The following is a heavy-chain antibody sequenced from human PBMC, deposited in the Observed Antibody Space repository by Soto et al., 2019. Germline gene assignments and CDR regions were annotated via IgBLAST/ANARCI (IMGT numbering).Heavy chain of an antibody. Sequence: EVQLLESGGGLVQPGGSLRLSCAASGFTFGSYAMTWVRQAPGKGLEWVSAISFGGGSTYYADSVKGRFTISRDNSKNPLYLQMDSLRAEDTAIYYCATDSFRSGIAVAGNYWGQGTLVTVSS. CDR2: ISFGGGST. D-gene: IGHD6-19*01. V-gene: IGHV3-23*01. J-gene: IGHJ4*02. CDR3: ATDSFRSGIAVAGNY. CDR1: GFTFGSYA.